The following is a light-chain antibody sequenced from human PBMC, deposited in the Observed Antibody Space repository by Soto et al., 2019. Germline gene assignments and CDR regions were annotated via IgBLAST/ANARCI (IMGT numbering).Light chain of an antibody. Sequence: EVVLTQSPVTLSLSPGERATLSCRASQSFRGLLAWYQQKPGQAPRLLIYDAYNRATGIPPRFSGSGSGTDFILTISSLEPEDFAVYYCQQYGSSGTFGQGTKVDI. CDR3: QQYGSSGT. CDR1: QSFRGL. J-gene: IGKJ1*01. CDR2: DAY. V-gene: IGKV3-11*01.